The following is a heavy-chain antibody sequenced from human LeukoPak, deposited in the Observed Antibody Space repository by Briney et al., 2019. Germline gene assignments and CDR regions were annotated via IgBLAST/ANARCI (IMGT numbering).Heavy chain of an antibody. CDR1: GFTFSSYG. CDR3: TSRLTSHYYYMDV. Sequence: GGSLRLSCAASGFTFSSYGMHWVRQASGKGLEWVGRVRSKANTYATAYAASVKGRFTISRDDSKNTAYLQMNSLKTEDTAVYYCTSRLTSHYYYMDVWGKGTTVTVSS. J-gene: IGHJ6*03. CDR2: VRSKANTYAT. V-gene: IGHV3-73*01. D-gene: IGHD4/OR15-4a*01.